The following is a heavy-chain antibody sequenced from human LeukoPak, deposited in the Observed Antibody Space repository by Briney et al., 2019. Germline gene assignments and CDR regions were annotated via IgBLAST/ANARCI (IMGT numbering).Heavy chain of an antibody. CDR1: GFTFSSYG. V-gene: IGHV3-30*02. J-gene: IGHJ4*02. D-gene: IGHD2-15*01. Sequence: GGSLRLSCAASGFTFSSYGMHWVRQAPGKGLEWVAFIRYDGSNKYYADSVKGRFTISRDNSKNTLYLQMNSLRAEDTAVDYCAKDSVAAKYYFDYWGQGTLVTVSS. CDR3: AKDSVAAKYYFDY. CDR2: IRYDGSNK.